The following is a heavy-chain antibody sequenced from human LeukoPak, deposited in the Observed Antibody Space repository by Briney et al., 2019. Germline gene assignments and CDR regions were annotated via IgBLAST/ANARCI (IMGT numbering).Heavy chain of an antibody. CDR1: GYTLTELS. CDR2: FDPEDGET. V-gene: IGHV1-24*01. J-gene: IGHJ5*01. Sequence: GASVKVSCKVSGYTLTELSMHWVRQAPGKGLEWMGGFDPEDGETIYAQKFQGRVTMTRNTSISTAYMELSSLRSEDTAVYYCARDYYDSSGLDSWGQGTLVTVSS. CDR3: ARDYYDSSGLDS. D-gene: IGHD3-22*01.